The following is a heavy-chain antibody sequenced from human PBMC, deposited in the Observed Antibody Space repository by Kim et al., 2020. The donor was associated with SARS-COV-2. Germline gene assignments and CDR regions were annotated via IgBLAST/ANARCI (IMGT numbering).Heavy chain of an antibody. V-gene: IGHV3-48*03. Sequence: GGSLRLSCAASGFTFSSYDMNWVRQAPGKGLEWVSYISSSGSTIYYADSVKGRFTISRDNAKNSLYLQMNSLRAEDTAVYYCARDPYSSSYNYYGMDVWGRGTAVTVSS. CDR1: GFTFSSYD. CDR2: ISSSGSTI. CDR3: ARDPYSSSYNYYGMDV. J-gene: IGHJ6*02. D-gene: IGHD6-13*01.